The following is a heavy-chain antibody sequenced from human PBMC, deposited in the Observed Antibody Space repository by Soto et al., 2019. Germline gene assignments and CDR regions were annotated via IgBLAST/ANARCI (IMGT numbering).Heavy chain of an antibody. Sequence: PGESLKISCKGSGYNFNNSWIAWVRQRPGKGLEWMGIIYPGDSDTRYSPSFQGQVTISADKSITTAYLQWSSLKASDTAIYYCARDPRYCSDDNCPWGQGNLVTVSS. CDR2: IYPGDSDT. CDR3: ARDPRYCSDDNCP. V-gene: IGHV5-51*01. D-gene: IGHD2-15*01. J-gene: IGHJ5*02. CDR1: GYNFNNSW.